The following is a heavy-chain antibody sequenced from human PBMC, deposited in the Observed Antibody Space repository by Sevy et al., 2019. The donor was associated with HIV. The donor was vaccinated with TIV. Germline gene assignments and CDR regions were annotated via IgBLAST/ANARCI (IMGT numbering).Heavy chain of an antibody. Sequence: GGCLRLSCAASGFTFDDYTMHWVRQAPGKGLEWVSLISWDGGSTYYADSVKGRFTISRDNSKNSLYLQMNSLRTEDTALYYCAKDSSSSSDGYYYYGMDVWGQGTTVTVSS. D-gene: IGHD6-6*01. J-gene: IGHJ6*02. CDR1: GFTFDDYT. CDR3: AKDSSSSSDGYYYYGMDV. V-gene: IGHV3-43*01. CDR2: ISWDGGST.